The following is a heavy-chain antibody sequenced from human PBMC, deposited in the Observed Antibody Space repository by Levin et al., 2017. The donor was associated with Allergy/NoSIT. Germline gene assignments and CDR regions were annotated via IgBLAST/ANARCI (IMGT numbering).Heavy chain of an antibody. J-gene: IGHJ6*03. V-gene: IGHV3-33*01. CDR3: ARVLRFYYYYYMDV. Sequence: PGESLKISCAASGFTFSSYGMHWVRQAPGKGLEWVAVIWDDGYKKYYADSVKGRFTISRDNFKNTLYLQMNSLRAEDTAVYYRARVLRFYYYYYMDVWGKGTTVTVSS. CDR1: GFTFSSYG. D-gene: IGHD5-12*01. CDR2: IWDDGYKK.